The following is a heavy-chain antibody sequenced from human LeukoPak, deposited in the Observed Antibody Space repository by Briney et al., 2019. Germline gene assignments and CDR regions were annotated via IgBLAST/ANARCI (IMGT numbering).Heavy chain of an antibody. CDR3: VRAGRELGYYHDF. V-gene: IGHV3-48*04. Sequence: PGGSLRLSCAASGFTFSSYSMNWVRQAPGKGLEWVSYISSSSSTIYYADSVKGRFTVSRDNAKSSLYLEMNSLRAEDTAVYYCVRAGRELGYYHDFWGQGTLVTVSS. J-gene: IGHJ4*02. CDR1: GFTFSSYS. CDR2: ISSSSSTI. D-gene: IGHD3-10*01.